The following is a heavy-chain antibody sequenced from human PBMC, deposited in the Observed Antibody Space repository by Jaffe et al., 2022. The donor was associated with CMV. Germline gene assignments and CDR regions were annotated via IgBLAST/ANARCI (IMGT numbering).Heavy chain of an antibody. V-gene: IGHV3-9*01. D-gene: IGHD6-13*01. CDR3: AKGTYSSSWYGWFDP. J-gene: IGHJ5*02. Sequence: EVQLVESGGGLVQPGRSLRLSCAASGFTFDDYAMHWVRQAPGKGLEWVSGISWNSGSIGYADSVKGRFTISRDNAKNSLYLQMNSLRAEDTALYYCAKGTYSSSWYGWFDPWGQGTLVTVSS. CDR2: ISWNSGSI. CDR1: GFTFDDYA.